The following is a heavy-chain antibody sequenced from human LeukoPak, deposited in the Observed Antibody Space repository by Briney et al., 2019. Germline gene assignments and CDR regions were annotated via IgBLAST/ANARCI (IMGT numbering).Heavy chain of an antibody. CDR3: ARDVKGFDP. CDR2: ISPYNGNT. Sequence: ASVKDSCKASGYTFTSSGITWVRQAPGQGLEYMGWISPYNGNTNYVQKFQGRDTTTTDTSTSTAYMELRSLRSDDTAIYYCARDVKGFDPWGQGTLVIVSS. J-gene: IGHJ5*02. CDR1: GYTFTSSG. V-gene: IGHV1-18*01.